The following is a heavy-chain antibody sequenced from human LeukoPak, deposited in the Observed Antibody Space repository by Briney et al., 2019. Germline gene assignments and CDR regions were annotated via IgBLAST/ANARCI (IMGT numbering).Heavy chain of an antibody. Sequence: ASVKVSCKASGYTFTGYYIHWVRQAPGQGLEWMGWINPNSGGTNYAQKFQGRVTMTRDMSANTVYMVLSSLRSEDTAVYYCARSSFLWYFDSWGQGTLVTVSS. D-gene: IGHD3-16*01. V-gene: IGHV1-2*02. J-gene: IGHJ4*02. CDR2: INPNSGGT. CDR3: ARSSFLWYFDS. CDR1: GYTFTGYY.